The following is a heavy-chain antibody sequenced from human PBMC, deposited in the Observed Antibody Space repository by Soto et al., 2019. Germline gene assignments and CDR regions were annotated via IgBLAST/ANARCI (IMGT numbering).Heavy chain of an antibody. CDR2: IYSGGST. D-gene: IGHD3-3*01. Sequence: GGSLRLSCAASGFTVSSNYMSWVRQAPGKGLEWVSVIYSGGSTYYADSVKGRFTISRDNSKNTLYLQMNSLRAEDTAVYYCARGFGVELSYGDYFDYWGQGTLVTVSS. CDR3: ARGFGVELSYGDYFDY. CDR1: GFTVSSNY. J-gene: IGHJ4*02. V-gene: IGHV3-53*01.